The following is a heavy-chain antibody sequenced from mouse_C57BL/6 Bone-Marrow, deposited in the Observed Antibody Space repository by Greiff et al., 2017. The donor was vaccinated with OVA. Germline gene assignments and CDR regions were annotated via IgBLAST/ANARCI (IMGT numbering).Heavy chain of an antibody. J-gene: IGHJ1*03. Sequence: SGAELVRPGASVKLSCKASGYTFTDYYINWVKQRPGQGLEWIARIYPGSGNTYYNEKFKGKATLTAEKSSSTAYMQLSSLTSEDSAVYFCARLRRRYFDVWGTGTTVTVSS. D-gene: IGHD2-12*01. CDR3: ARLRRRYFDV. CDR2: IYPGSGNT. CDR1: GYTFTDYY. V-gene: IGHV1-76*01.